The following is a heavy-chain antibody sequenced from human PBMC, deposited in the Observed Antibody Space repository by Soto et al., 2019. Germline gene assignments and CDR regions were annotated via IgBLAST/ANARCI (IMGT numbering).Heavy chain of an antibody. CDR1: GFTFSSYW. J-gene: IGHJ4*02. Sequence: GGSLRLSCAASGFTFSSYWMSWVRQAPGKGLEWVANIKQDGSEKYYVDSVKGRFTISRDNAKNSLYLQMNSLRAEDTAVYYCARERPFSSSFVLDYWGQGTLVTVSS. V-gene: IGHV3-7*01. CDR2: IKQDGSEK. CDR3: ARERPFSSSFVLDY. D-gene: IGHD6-6*01.